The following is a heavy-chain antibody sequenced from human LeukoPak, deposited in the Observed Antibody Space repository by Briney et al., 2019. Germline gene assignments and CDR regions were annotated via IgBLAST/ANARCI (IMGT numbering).Heavy chain of an antibody. CDR2: IYSVNRT. J-gene: IGHJ4*02. V-gene: IGHV3-66*01. CDR3: ARSPPWAPLDY. Sequence: GGSLRLSCAASGFTVSNNYMSWVRQAPGKGLEWVSVIYSVNRTSYADSVKGRFTISRDSSKNTLCLQMNSLRAEDTAVYYCARSPPWAPLDYWGQETLVTVSS. CDR1: GFTVSNNY.